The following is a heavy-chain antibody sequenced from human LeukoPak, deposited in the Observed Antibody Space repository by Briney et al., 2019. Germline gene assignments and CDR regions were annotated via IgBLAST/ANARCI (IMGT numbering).Heavy chain of an antibody. V-gene: IGHV3-7*01. J-gene: IGHJ4*02. CDR2: IKEDGSDK. Sequence: GGSLRLSCAASGFTFSTSWMSWVRQAPGKGLEWVANIKEDGSDKYYADSVKGRFTISRDNAKNSVYVQMNSLRAEDTAVYYCAREALEWELLYLLPDYWGQGTLVTVSS. CDR3: AREALEWELLYLLPDY. CDR1: GFTFSTSW. D-gene: IGHD1-26*01.